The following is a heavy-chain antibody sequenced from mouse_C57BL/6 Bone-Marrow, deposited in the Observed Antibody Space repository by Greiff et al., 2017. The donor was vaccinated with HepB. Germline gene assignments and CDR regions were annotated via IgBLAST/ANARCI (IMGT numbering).Heavy chain of an antibody. V-gene: IGHV2-2*01. CDR1: GFSLTSYG. Sequence: VKLMESGPGLVQPSQSLSITCTVSGFSLTSYGVHWVRQSPGKGLEWLGVIWSGGSTDYNAAFISRLSISKDNSKSQVFFKMNSLQADDTAIYYCARMDGNRGFAYWGQGTLVTVSA. CDR3: ARMDGNRGFAY. J-gene: IGHJ3*01. D-gene: IGHD2-3*01. CDR2: IWSGGST.